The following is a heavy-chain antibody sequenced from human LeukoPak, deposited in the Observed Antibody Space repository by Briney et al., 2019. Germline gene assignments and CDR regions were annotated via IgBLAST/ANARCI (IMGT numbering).Heavy chain of an antibody. V-gene: IGHV4/OR15-8*02. D-gene: IGHD3-3*01. Sequence: PSETLSLTCAVSGGSIGSSWWSWVRQPPGKGPEWIGEIFHSGNTNYNPSLKSRVTISIEKSKNHFSLELSFVTAADTAVYYCAKGDLEWLLLRNFDYWGQGTLVTVSS. CDR2: IFHSGNT. CDR3: AKGDLEWLLLRNFDY. CDR1: GGSIGSSW. J-gene: IGHJ4*02.